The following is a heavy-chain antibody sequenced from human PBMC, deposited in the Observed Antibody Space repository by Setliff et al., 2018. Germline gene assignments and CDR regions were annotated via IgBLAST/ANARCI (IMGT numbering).Heavy chain of an antibody. V-gene: IGHV4-39*01. CDR1: GASINSGTYY. CDR3: ARSENCFSTHCSPYDY. Sequence: PSETLSLTCTVSGASINSGTYYWAWIRQPPGKGLEWIGRIHYSGTTYYNASLKGRFTISRDNAKNSLYLQMNSLRAEDTATYYCARSENCFSTHCSPYDYWGQGTLVTVSS. D-gene: IGHD2-2*01. J-gene: IGHJ4*02. CDR2: IHYSGTT.